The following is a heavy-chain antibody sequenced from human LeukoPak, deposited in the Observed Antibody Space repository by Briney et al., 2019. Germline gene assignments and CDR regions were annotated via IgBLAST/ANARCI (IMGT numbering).Heavy chain of an antibody. CDR1: GYTFNTYA. J-gene: IGHJ4*02. CDR2: INAGNGNT. CDR3: ARGGRWLQFPGFDY. V-gene: IGHV1-3*03. Sequence: ASVKVSCKASGYTFNTYAMHWVRQAPGQRLEWMGWINAGNGNTKYSQEFQGRVTITRDTSASTAYMELSSLRSEGTAVYYCARGGRWLQFPGFDYWGQGTLVTVSS. D-gene: IGHD5-24*01.